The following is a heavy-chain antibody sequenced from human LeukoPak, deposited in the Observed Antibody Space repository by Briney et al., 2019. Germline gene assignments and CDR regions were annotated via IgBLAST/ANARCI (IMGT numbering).Heavy chain of an antibody. CDR1: GYTFTGYY. CDR2: INPNSGGT. J-gene: IGHJ4*02. V-gene: IGHV1-2*02. Sequence: ASVKVSCKASGYTFTGYYMHWVRQAPGQGLEWVGWINPNSGGTNYAQKFQGRVTMTRDTSISTAYMELSRLRSDDTAVYYCAREGRRYYGSGSYNFDYWGQGTLVTVSS. D-gene: IGHD3-10*01. CDR3: AREGRRYYGSGSYNFDY.